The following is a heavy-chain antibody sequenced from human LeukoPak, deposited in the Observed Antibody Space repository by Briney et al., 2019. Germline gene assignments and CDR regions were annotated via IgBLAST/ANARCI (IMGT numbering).Heavy chain of an antibody. J-gene: IGHJ4*02. Sequence: GGSLRLSCAASGFTFSSYAMSWVRQAPGKGLEWVSAISGSGGSTYYADSVKGRFTISRDNSKNTLYLQMNSLRAEDAAVYYCAKPPSSGYWVDWGQGTLVTVSS. D-gene: IGHD3-3*01. V-gene: IGHV3-23*01. CDR1: GFTFSSYA. CDR3: AKPPSSGYWVD. CDR2: ISGSGGST.